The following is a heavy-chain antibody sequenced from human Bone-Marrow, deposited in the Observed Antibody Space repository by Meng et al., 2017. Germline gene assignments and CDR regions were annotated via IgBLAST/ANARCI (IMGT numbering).Heavy chain of an antibody. D-gene: IGHD6-13*01. CDR1: GFTFDDYA. CDR3: AKESPPWYSSSWNWYFDL. J-gene: IGHJ2*01. Sequence: SLKISCAASGFTFDDYAMHWVRQAPGKGLEWVSGISWNSGSIGYADSVKGRFTISRDNAKNSLYLQMNSLRAEDTALYYCAKESPPWYSSSWNWYFDLWGLGTLVTVSS. CDR2: ISWNSGSI. V-gene: IGHV3-9*01.